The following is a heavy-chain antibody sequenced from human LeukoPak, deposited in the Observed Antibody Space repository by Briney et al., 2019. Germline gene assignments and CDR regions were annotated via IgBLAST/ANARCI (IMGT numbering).Heavy chain of an antibody. Sequence: KASETLSLTCTVSGGSISSYYWSWLRQPPGKGLEWIGYIYYSGSINYNPSLKSRVTISVDTSKNQFSLKLSSVTAADTAVYYCARKIAGWDYDSSGYEAAFDIWGQGTMVTVSS. CDR2: IYYSGSI. CDR3: ARKIAGWDYDSSGYEAAFDI. CDR1: GGSISSYY. V-gene: IGHV4-59*12. J-gene: IGHJ3*02. D-gene: IGHD3-22*01.